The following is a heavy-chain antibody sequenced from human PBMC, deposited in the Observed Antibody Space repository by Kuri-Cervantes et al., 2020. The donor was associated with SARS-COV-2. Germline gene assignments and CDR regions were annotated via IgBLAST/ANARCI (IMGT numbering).Heavy chain of an antibody. CDR2: ITSGSSYI. Sequence: GALKISCAASGFTFSSYSMNWVRQAPGKGLEWVSSITSGSSYIYYADSVKGRFTISRDNAKNSLYLQMNSLRAEDTAVYYCVRDGDHWNFDYWGQGTLVTVSS. CDR1: GFTFSSYS. D-gene: IGHD1-1*01. CDR3: VRDGDHWNFDY. V-gene: IGHV3-21*01. J-gene: IGHJ4*02.